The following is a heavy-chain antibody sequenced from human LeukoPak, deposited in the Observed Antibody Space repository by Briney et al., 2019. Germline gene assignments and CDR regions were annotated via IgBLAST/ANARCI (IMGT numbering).Heavy chain of an antibody. CDR1: GFTLSSYG. J-gene: IGHJ4*02. CDR2: IWYDGSNK. D-gene: IGHD6-13*01. CDR3: AKDLLPWSSWTEVDY. Sequence: GGSLRLSCAASGFTLSSYGMHWVRQAPGKGLEWVAVIWYDGSNKYYADSVKGRFTISRDNSKNTLYLQMNSLRAEDTAVYYCAKDLLPWSSWTEVDYWGQGTLVTVSS. V-gene: IGHV3-33*06.